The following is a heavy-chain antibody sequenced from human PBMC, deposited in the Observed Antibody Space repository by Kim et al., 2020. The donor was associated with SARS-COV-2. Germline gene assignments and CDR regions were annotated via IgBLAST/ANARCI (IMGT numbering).Heavy chain of an antibody. V-gene: IGHV3-33*01. D-gene: IGHD3-3*01. CDR2: IWDDGSNK. Sequence: GGSLRLSCAASGFTFSSYGMHWVRQAPGKGLEWVAVIWDDGSNKYYADSVKGRFTISRDNSKNTLYLQMNSLRAEDTAVYYCARPHYDFWSGSLDYWGQGTLVTVSS. J-gene: IGHJ4*02. CDR3: ARPHYDFWSGSLDY. CDR1: GFTFSSYG.